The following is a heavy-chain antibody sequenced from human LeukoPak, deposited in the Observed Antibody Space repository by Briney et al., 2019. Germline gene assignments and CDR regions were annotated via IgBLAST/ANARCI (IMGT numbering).Heavy chain of an antibody. CDR3: ARTYSSSSGEYSQH. CDR1: GYTFTGYY. V-gene: IGHV1-2*02. J-gene: IGHJ1*01. CDR2: INPNSGGT. Sequence: ASVKVSCKASGYTFTGYYMHWVRQAPGQGLEWMGWINPNSGGTNYAQKFQGRVTMTRDTSISTAYMELSRLRSDDTAVYYCARTYSSSSGEYSQHWGQGTLVTVSS. D-gene: IGHD6-13*01.